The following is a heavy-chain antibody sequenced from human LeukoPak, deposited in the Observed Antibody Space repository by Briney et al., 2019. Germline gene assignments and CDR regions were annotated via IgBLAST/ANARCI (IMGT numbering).Heavy chain of an antibody. V-gene: IGHV1-2*06. CDR3: ARSKINAATLDH. D-gene: IGHD2-15*01. J-gene: IGHJ4*01. CDR1: GYTFTAHY. Sequence: ASVKVSCKASGYTFTAHYMHWVRQAPGQGLEWMGRINPNSGGTNFAQKFQGRVTMTSDTSINTAYMELNSLRSDDTAVYYCARSKINAATLDHWGPGTLVTVSS. CDR2: INPNSGGT.